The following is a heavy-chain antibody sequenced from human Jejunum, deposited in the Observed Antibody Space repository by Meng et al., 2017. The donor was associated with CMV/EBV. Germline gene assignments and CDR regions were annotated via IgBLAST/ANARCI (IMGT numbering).Heavy chain of an antibody. CDR1: GYIFNNYG. V-gene: IGHV1-18*01. D-gene: IGHD1-14*01. J-gene: IGHJ5*02. CDR3: ARDLPGGTKGTWLDL. CDR2: ISAYNGNT. Sequence: VQLVHAGAEGKKPGASVKVSCKASGYIFNNYGVSWVRQAPGQGPEWMGWISAYNGNTNYAQNFQGRFTMTTDTSTSTAYMELRSLRSDDTAVYYCARDLPGGTKGTWLDLWGQGTLVTVSS.